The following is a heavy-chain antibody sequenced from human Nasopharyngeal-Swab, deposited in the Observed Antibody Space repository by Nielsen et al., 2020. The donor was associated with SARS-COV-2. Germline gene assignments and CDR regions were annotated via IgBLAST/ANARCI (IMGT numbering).Heavy chain of an antibody. V-gene: IGHV3-30-3*01. CDR3: VRDYNWRLVY. Sequence: SCSASVFTFSRYALHWGRQSPGKGLEWVALISYDGTNKDYADSVKGRFTLPRDNSINTLYLQMNSLRPEDTALYYCVRDYNWRLVYWGPGTLVTVSS. CDR1: VFTFSRYA. CDR2: ISYDGTNK. D-gene: IGHD1-20*01. J-gene: IGHJ4*02.